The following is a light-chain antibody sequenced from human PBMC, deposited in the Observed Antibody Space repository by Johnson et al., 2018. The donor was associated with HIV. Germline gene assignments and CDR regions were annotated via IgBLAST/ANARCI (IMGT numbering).Light chain of an antibody. Sequence: QSVLTQPPSVSAAPGEKVNISCSGSSSNIENDYVSWYQQLPGTAPKLLIYDNNKRPSGIPDQFSGSKSGTSATLGITGLQTGDEADYYCGTWDSRLTASYIFGNGTKVTVL. CDR2: DNN. CDR3: GTWDSRLTASYI. V-gene: IGLV1-51*01. CDR1: SSNIENDY. J-gene: IGLJ1*01.